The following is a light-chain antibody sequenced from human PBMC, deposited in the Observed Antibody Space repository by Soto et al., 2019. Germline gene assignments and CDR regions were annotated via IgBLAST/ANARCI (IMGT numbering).Light chain of an antibody. Sequence: SYELTQPPSVSVAPGKTARITCGGNNIGSKSVHWYQQTPGQAPVLVIYYDSDRPSGIPERFSGSNSGNTATLTISRGEAGDEADYYCQVWDSSSDHPFGGGTKLTVL. J-gene: IGLJ2*01. CDR2: YDS. CDR3: QVWDSSSDHP. CDR1: NIGSKS. V-gene: IGLV3-21*04.